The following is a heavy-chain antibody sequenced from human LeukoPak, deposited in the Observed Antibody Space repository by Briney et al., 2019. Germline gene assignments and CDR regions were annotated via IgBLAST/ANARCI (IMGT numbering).Heavy chain of an antibody. D-gene: IGHD6-13*01. CDR2: FDPEDGET. CDR1: GYTLTELS. J-gene: IGHJ1*01. CDR3: ATGPRWPEYFQH. Sequence: GASVKVSCKVSGYTLTELSMHWVRQAPGKGLEWMGGFDPEDGETIYAQKFQGRVTMTEDTSTDTAYMELSSLRSEDTAVYYCATGPRWPEYFQHWGQGTLVTVSS. V-gene: IGHV1-24*01.